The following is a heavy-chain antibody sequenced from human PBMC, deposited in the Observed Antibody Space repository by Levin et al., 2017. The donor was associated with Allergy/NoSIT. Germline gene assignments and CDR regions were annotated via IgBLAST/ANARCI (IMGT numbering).Heavy chain of an antibody. Sequence: PGGSLRLSCAASGFTFSSYSMNWVRQAPGKGLEWVSSISSSSSYIYYADSVKGRFTISRDNAKNSLYLQMNSLRAEDTAVYYCARGNLRGYYFDYWGQGTLVTVAS. J-gene: IGHJ4*02. CDR3: ARGNLRGYYFDY. D-gene: IGHD3-16*01. CDR1: GFTFSSYS. CDR2: ISSSSSYI. V-gene: IGHV3-21*01.